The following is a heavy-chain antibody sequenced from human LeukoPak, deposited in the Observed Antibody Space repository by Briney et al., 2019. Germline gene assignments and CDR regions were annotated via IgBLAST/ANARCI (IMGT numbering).Heavy chain of an antibody. Sequence: PSETLSLTCTVSVGSLRSDYCSWIPQPPGKGLEWIGYIYYSGSTNYTPSLKSRVTLSVDTSKNQFSLRLSSVTAADTAVYYCARHFKRLASDYYYYGMDVWGQGTTVTVSS. CDR1: VGSLRSDY. V-gene: IGHV4-59*08. CDR2: IYYSGST. CDR3: ARHFKRLASDYYYYGMDV. D-gene: IGHD1-1*01. J-gene: IGHJ6*01.